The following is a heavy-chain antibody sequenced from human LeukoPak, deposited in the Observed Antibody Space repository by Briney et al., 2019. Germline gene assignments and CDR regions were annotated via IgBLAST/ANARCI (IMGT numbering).Heavy chain of an antibody. CDR1: GFSFSSYP. CDR2: ISSSSSTI. V-gene: IGHV3-48*03. CDR3: AMRFDY. Sequence: GESLRLSCAASGFSFSSYPMNWVRQAPGKGLEWISYISSSSSTIYYADSVKGRFTISRDNAKSTVYLQMNSLRAEDTAVYYCAMRFDYWGQGTLVTVSS. D-gene: IGHD3-10*01. J-gene: IGHJ4*02.